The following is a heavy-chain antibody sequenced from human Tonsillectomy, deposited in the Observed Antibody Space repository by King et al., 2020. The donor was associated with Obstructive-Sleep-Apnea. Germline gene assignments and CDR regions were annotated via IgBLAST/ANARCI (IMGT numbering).Heavy chain of an antibody. CDR3: ARGYCSSTSCYRIPYYYYYGMDV. V-gene: IGHV1-69*12. CDR2: IIPIFGTA. J-gene: IGHJ6*02. CDR1: GGTFSSYA. D-gene: IGHD2-2*01. Sequence: QLVQSGAEVKKPGSSVKVSCKASGGTFSSYAISWVRQAPGQGLEWMGGIIPIFGTANYAQKLQGRVTITADESTSTAYMELSSQRSEDTAVYYCARGYCSSTSCYRIPYYYYYGMDVWGQGTTVTVSS.